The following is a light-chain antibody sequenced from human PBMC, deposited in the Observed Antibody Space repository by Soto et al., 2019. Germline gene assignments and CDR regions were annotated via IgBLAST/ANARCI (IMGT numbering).Light chain of an antibody. Sequence: QSVLTQPASVSGSPGQSSTISCTGTSSDVGSYNLVSWYQQHPGKAPKLMFYEGSKRPSGVSNRFSGSKSGNTAYMTISGLQAEDEADYYCCSYAGSSTYVFGTGTKVTVL. CDR3: CSYAGSSTYV. CDR2: EGS. J-gene: IGLJ1*01. CDR1: SSDVGSYNL. V-gene: IGLV2-23*01.